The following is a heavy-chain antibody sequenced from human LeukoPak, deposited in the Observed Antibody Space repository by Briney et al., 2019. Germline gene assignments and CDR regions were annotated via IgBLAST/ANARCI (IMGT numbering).Heavy chain of an antibody. CDR1: KFIFSSYA. J-gene: IGHJ4*02. D-gene: IGHD3-22*01. V-gene: IGHV3-23*01. CDR3: AKGRYDSSGYYLDF. Sequence: PGGSLGLSCAAPKFIFSSYAMSWVRQAPGKGLEWVSGISGSGRSTYYADSVKGRFTISRDNSNNTLYLQMNSLRAEDTAVYYCAKGRYDSSGYYLDFWGQGTLVTVSS. CDR2: ISGSGRST.